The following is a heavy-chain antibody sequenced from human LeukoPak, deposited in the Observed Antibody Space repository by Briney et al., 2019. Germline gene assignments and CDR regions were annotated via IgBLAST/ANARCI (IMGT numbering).Heavy chain of an antibody. CDR3: ARLRDGSNWFDP. D-gene: IGHD5-24*01. J-gene: IGHJ5*02. Sequence: ESQTISCKGSGYSFTNYWIGWVCQMPGKGLEWMGMMYPGHSETRYSPSFQGQVTISADKSISTAYLQWSSLRASDTAMYYCARLRDGSNWFDPWGQGTLVADPS. V-gene: IGHV5-51*01. CDR2: MYPGHSET. CDR1: GYSFTNYW.